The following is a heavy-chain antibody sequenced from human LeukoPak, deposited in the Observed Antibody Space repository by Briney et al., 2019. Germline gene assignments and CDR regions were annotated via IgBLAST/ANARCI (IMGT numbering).Heavy chain of an antibody. J-gene: IGHJ4*02. D-gene: IGHD2-21*02. CDR3: ARLPRKTVTAIIDY. CDR1: GGSISSSSYY. V-gene: IGHV4-39*01. Sequence: SETLSLTCTVSGGSISSSSYYWGWIRQPPGKGLEWIGSIYYSGSTYYNPSLKSRVTISVDTSKNQFSLKLSSVTAADTAVYYCARLPRKTVTAIIDYWGQGTLVTVSS. CDR2: IYYSGST.